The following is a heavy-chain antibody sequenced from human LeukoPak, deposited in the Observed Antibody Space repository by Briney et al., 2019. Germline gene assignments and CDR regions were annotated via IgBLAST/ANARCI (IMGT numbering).Heavy chain of an antibody. J-gene: IGHJ4*02. CDR3: AKDRWYDSVTVDY. D-gene: IGHD3-22*01. Sequence: PGRSLRLSCAASGFTFSSYAMHWVRQAPGKGLEWVAVISYDGSNKYYADSVKGRFTISRDNSKNTLYLQMNSLRAEDTAVYYCAKDRWYDSVTVDYWGQGTLVTVSS. V-gene: IGHV3-30-3*01. CDR1: GFTFSSYA. CDR2: ISYDGSNK.